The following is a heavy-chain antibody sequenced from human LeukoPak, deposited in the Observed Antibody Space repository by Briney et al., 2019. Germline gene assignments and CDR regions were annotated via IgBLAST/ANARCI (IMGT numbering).Heavy chain of an antibody. CDR2: ISYDGSNK. CDR1: GFTFSSYG. Sequence: GGSLRLSCAASGFTFSSYGMHWVRQAPGKGLEWVAVISYDGSNKYYADSVKGRFTISRDNSKNTLYLQMNSLRAEDTAVYYCARDLVAYDYWGQGTLVTVSS. V-gene: IGHV3-30*03. J-gene: IGHJ4*02. D-gene: IGHD5-12*01. CDR3: ARDLVAYDY.